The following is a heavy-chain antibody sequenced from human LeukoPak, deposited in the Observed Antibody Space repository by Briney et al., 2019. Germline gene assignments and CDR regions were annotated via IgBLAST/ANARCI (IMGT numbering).Heavy chain of an antibody. Sequence: GASVKVSCKASGYTFTSYDINWVRQATGQGLEWMGWMNPNSGNTGYAQKFQGRVTMTRNTSISTAYMELSSLRSENTAAYYCARAAKRTNGVCYGYWGQGTLVTVSS. V-gene: IGHV1-8*01. J-gene: IGHJ4*02. D-gene: IGHD2-8*01. CDR2: MNPNSGNT. CDR1: GYTFTSYD. CDR3: ARAAKRTNGVCYGY.